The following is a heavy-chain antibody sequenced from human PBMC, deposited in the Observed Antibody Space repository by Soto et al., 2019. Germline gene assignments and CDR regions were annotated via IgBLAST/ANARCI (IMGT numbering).Heavy chain of an antibody. D-gene: IGHD3-22*01. Sequence: EVQLLESGGGLVQPGGSLRLSCAASGFTFSSYAMTWVRQAPGKGLEWVSALSGSGVSTYYADSVKGRFTISRDNSKNRLYLQMNRLRAEDTAVYYCAKGGGSKDYYDTSGYYLYYYYAMDVWGQGTTVTVSS. CDR2: LSGSGVST. V-gene: IGHV3-23*01. CDR1: GFTFSSYA. J-gene: IGHJ6*02. CDR3: AKGGGSKDYYDTSGYYLYYYYAMDV.